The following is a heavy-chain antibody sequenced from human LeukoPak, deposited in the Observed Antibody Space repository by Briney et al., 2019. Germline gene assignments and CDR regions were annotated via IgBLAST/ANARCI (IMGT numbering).Heavy chain of an antibody. J-gene: IGHJ4*02. CDR1: GGSIRGYF. CDR2: IYYSGST. Sequence: KSSETLSLTCTVSGGSIRGYFWTWIRQPPGKGLEWIGYIYYSGSTNYNPSLKSRVTIAVDTSKNQFSLRLISVTAADTAVYYCAMAYSSSWYYFDYWGQGTLVTVSS. V-gene: IGHV4-59*01. CDR3: AMAYSSSWYYFDY. D-gene: IGHD6-13*01.